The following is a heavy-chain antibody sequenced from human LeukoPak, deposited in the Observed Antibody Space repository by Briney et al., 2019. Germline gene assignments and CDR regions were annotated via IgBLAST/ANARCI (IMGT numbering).Heavy chain of an antibody. J-gene: IGHJ4*02. CDR1: GFTFDDYG. CDR3: AKGGFGRPFDY. D-gene: IGHD3-10*01. CDR2: ISGSGGST. V-gene: IGHV3-23*01. Sequence: GGSLRLSCAASGFTFDDYGMSWVRQAPGKGLEWVSVISGSGGSTYYVDSVQGRFIISRDNSKNTLFLQMDSLRAEDTAVYYCAKGGFGRPFDYWGQGTLVTVSS.